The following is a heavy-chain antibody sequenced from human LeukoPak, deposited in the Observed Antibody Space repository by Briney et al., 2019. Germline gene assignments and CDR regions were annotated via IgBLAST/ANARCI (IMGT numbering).Heavy chain of an antibody. D-gene: IGHD1-7*01. J-gene: IGHJ4*02. Sequence: TGGSLRLSCAASGFTFSGSAMHWVRQASGKGLEWVGRIRSKANSYATAYAASVKGRFTISRDDSKNTAYLQMNSLKTEDTAVYYCVCADNWNSLFDYWGQGTLVTVSS. CDR2: IRSKANSYAT. CDR1: GFTFSGSA. CDR3: VCADNWNSLFDY. V-gene: IGHV3-73*01.